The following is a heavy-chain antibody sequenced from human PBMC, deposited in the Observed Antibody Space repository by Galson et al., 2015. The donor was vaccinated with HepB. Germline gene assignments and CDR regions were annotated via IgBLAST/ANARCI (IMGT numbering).Heavy chain of an antibody. CDR1: GFTFRNYG. V-gene: IGHV3-23*01. D-gene: IGHD3-22*01. J-gene: IGHJ6*03. Sequence: SLRLSCAASGFTFRNYGMHWVRQAPGKGLEWLSGISSTGGITIYADSVKGLFTISRDNSKNTLYLQMNSLRAEDTAVYYCARDRALDSSGNMDVWGKGTTVTVSS. CDR3: ARDRALDSSGNMDV. CDR2: ISSTGGIT.